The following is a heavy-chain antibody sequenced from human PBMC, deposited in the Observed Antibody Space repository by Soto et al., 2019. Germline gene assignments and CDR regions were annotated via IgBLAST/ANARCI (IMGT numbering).Heavy chain of an antibody. J-gene: IGHJ4*01. Sequence: EVQLVESGGSLVEPGGSLRLSCAASGFTFNNAWMNWVRQAPGKGLEWVARIKSKTNGGTINYAAPVKGRFIISRDDSKTTLHLQMNSLKIEGTAMYFCIRDDTFDYWVQGTLVTVSA. V-gene: IGHV3-15*07. CDR1: GFTFNNAW. CDR2: IKSKTNGGTI. CDR3: IRDDTFDY.